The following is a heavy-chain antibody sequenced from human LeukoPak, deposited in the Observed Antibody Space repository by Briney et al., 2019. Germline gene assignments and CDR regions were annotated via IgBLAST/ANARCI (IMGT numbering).Heavy chain of an antibody. CDR3: ARDKDRGNYFDP. Sequence: SETLSLTCTVSGGSISSSSYYWGWIRQPPGTGLEWIGTISYSGSTYFNPSLKSQVTISLDTSKNQFSLKLNSVTAADTAVYYCARDKDRGNYFDPWGQGSLVTVSS. CDR1: GGSISSSSYY. D-gene: IGHD3-10*01. CDR2: ISYSGST. J-gene: IGHJ5*02. V-gene: IGHV4-39*07.